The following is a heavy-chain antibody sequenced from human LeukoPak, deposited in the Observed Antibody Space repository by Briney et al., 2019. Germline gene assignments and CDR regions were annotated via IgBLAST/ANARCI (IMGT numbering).Heavy chain of an antibody. CDR1: GCTVDDYA. CDR2: ISWNSGSI. CDR3: AKGSSTSYYYYMDV. Sequence: GGSLGLSCAASGCTVDDYATRWARQAPGKDLEWVSGISWNSGSIGYADSVKGRFTISRDNAKNSLYLQMNSLRAEDTALYYCAKGSSTSYYYYMDVWGKGTTVSVSS. J-gene: IGHJ6*03. D-gene: IGHD2-2*01. V-gene: IGHV3-9*01.